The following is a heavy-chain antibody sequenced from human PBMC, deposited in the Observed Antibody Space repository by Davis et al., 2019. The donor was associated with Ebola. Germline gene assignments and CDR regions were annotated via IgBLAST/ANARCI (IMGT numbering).Heavy chain of an antibody. CDR3: ARGPSTGNSFTY. Sequence: GGSLRLSCAASGFTFSSYGMNWVRQAPGKGLEWVSSISSSSSYIYYADSVKGRFTISRDNAKNSLYLQMNGLRAEDTAVYYCARGPSTGNSFTYWGQGTLVTVSS. CDR2: ISSSSSYI. J-gene: IGHJ4*02. V-gene: IGHV3-21*01. D-gene: IGHD4-23*01. CDR1: GFTFSSYG.